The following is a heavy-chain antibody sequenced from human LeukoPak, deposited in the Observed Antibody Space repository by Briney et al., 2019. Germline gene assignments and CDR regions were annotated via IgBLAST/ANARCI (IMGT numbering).Heavy chain of an antibody. D-gene: IGHD3-10*01. CDR3: ARGFRSGSYHRWFDP. CDR2: INPSGGST. CDR1: GYTFTSYY. J-gene: IGHJ5*02. V-gene: IGHV1-46*01. Sequence: ASVKVYCKASGYTFTSYYMHWVRQAPGQGLEWMGIINPSGGSTSYAQKFQGRVTMTRDTSTSTAYMELSSLRSEDTAVYYCARGFRSGSYHRWFDPWGQGTLVTVSS.